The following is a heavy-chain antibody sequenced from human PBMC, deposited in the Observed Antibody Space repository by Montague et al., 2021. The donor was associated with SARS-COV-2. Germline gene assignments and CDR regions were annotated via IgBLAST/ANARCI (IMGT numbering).Heavy chain of an antibody. J-gene: IGHJ3*02. CDR3: ARHSGRDTIFGVVIIPDAFAI. V-gene: IGHV4-39*01. CDR1: GSSISSSSYY. Sequence: SETLSLTCTVSGSSISSSSYYWGWIRQPPGKGLEWIGSIYYSGSTYYNPSLKSRVTISVDTSKSQFSLKLSSVTAADTAVYYCARHSGRDTIFGVVIIPDAFAIWGQGTMVTVSS. D-gene: IGHD3-3*01. CDR2: IYYSGST.